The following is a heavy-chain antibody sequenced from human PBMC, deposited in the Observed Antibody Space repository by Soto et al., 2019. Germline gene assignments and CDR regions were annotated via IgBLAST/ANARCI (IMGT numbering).Heavy chain of an antibody. CDR1: GFTFSSYW. Sequence: GGSLRLSCAASGFTFSSYWMHWVRQAPGKGLVWVSRINSDGSSTSYADSVKGRFTISRDNAKNTLYLQMNSLRAEDTAVYYCAYCSSTSCHGLLDYWGQGTLVTVSS. V-gene: IGHV3-74*01. D-gene: IGHD2-2*01. CDR2: INSDGSST. CDR3: AYCSSTSCHGLLDY. J-gene: IGHJ4*02.